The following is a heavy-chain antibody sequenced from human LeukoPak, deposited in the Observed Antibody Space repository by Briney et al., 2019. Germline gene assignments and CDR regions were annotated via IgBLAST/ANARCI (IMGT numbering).Heavy chain of an antibody. CDR3: ADTKTFYYETSSYPYYYYYYYMNV. D-gene: IGHD3-22*01. CDR2: IDSSSATV. CDR1: GFTFSDYS. Sequence: GGSLRLSCAASGFTFSDYSMNWVRQAPGQGLEWISYIDSSSATVYYADSVKGRFTVSRDNAKKSLYLQMNSLRVEDSAVYYCADTKTFYYETSSYPYYYYYYYMNVWGRGTTVTASS. V-gene: IGHV3-48*01. J-gene: IGHJ6*03.